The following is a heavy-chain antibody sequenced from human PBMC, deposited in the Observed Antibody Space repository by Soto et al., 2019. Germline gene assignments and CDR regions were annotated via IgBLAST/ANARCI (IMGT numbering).Heavy chain of an antibody. V-gene: IGHV4-30-4*01. D-gene: IGHD6-13*01. Sequence: SETLSLTCTVSGGSISSGDYYWSWIRQPPGKGLEWIGYIYYGGSTYYNPSLKSRVTISVDTSKNQFSLKLSSVTAADTAVYYCARAAASSSWYLTGWFNWFDPWGQGTLVTSPQ. CDR3: ARAAASSSWYLTGWFNWFDP. CDR2: IYYGGST. CDR1: GGSISSGDYY. J-gene: IGHJ5*02.